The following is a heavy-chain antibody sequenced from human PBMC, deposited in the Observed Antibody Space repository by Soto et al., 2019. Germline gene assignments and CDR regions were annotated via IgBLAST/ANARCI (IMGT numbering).Heavy chain of an antibody. V-gene: IGHV3-30-3*01. J-gene: IGHJ4*02. Sequence: QVHLVESGGGVVQPGRSLRLSCAASGFTFSSYAMHWVRQAPGKGLEWVAVISFDEGNKYYADSVKGRFTISRDNSKNTRYLQMNSLRAGDTAVYYCARTYYYDSSGYSGFEYWGQGTLVTVSS. CDR2: ISFDEGNK. CDR3: ARTYYYDSSGYSGFEY. CDR1: GFTFSSYA. D-gene: IGHD3-22*01.